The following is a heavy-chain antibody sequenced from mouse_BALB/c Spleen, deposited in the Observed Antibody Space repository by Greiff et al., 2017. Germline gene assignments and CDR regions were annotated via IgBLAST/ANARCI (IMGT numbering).Heavy chain of an antibody. Sequence: QVQLQQPGAELVKPGASVKLSCKASGYTFTSYWMHWVKQRPGQGLEWIGEINPSNGRTNYNEKFKSKATLTVDKSSSTAYMQLSSLTSEDSAVYYCARDGSSLYAMDYWGQGTSVTVSS. V-gene: IGHV1S81*02. CDR1: GYTFTSYW. D-gene: IGHD1-1*01. CDR3: ARDGSSLYAMDY. J-gene: IGHJ4*01. CDR2: INPSNGRT.